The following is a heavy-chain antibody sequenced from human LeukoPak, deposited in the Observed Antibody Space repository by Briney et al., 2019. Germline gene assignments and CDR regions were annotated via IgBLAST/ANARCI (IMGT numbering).Heavy chain of an antibody. V-gene: IGHV3-23*01. J-gene: IGHJ4*02. CDR2: ISGSGGST. CDR1: GFTFSSYA. Sequence: GGSLRLSCAASGFTFSSYAMSWVRQAPGKGLEWVSGISGSGGSTYYADSVKGRFTISRDNSKNTLYLQMNSLRAGDTAVYYCAKGRSIVVVTAMNYWGQGTLVTVSS. D-gene: IGHD2-21*02. CDR3: AKGRSIVVVTAMNY.